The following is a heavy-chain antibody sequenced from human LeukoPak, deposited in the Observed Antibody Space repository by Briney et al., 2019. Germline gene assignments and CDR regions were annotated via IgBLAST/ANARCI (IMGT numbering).Heavy chain of an antibody. V-gene: IGHV5-51*01. D-gene: IGHD3-9*01. CDR1: GYSFTSYW. CDR3: ARLGGDILTGYYDGVDY. J-gene: IGHJ4*02. Sequence: GESLKISCKGSGYSFTSYWIGWVRQMPGKGLEWMGIIYPGDSDTRYSPSFQGQVTISADKSISTAYLQWSSLKASDTAMYYCARLGGDILTGYYDGVDYWGQGTLVTVSS. CDR2: IYPGDSDT.